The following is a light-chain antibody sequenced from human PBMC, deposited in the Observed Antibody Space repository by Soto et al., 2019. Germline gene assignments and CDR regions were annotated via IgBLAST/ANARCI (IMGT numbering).Light chain of an antibody. CDR3: QQYGLPPHS. CDR2: GAS. CDR1: QSVYNNY. V-gene: IGKV3-20*01. Sequence: EIVLTQSPGTLSLSPGERATLSCRASQSVYNNYLAWYQQKPGQTPRLLVNGASNRATGIPDRFSGGGSGTDFTLTISSLELEDFAVYYCQQYGLPPHSFGQGTRVEIK. J-gene: IGKJ2*01.